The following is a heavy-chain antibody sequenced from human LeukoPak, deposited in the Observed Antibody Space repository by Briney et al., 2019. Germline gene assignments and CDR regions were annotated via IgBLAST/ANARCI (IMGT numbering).Heavy chain of an antibody. CDR2: ISAYNGNT. D-gene: IGHD3-3*01. Sequence: ASVKVSCKASGYTFTSYGISWARQAPGQGLEWMGWISAYNGNTNYAQKLQGRVTMTTDTSTSTAYMELRSLRSDDTAVYYCARDLITIFGVVIETDAFDIWGQGTMVTVSS. J-gene: IGHJ3*02. V-gene: IGHV1-18*01. CDR3: ARDLITIFGVVIETDAFDI. CDR1: GYTFTSYG.